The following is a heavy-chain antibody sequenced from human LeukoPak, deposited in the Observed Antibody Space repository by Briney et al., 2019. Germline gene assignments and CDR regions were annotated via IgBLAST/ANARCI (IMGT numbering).Heavy chain of an antibody. CDR2: IRYDGSNK. Sequence: GGSLRLSXAASGFTFSSYGMHWVRQAPGKGLEWVAFIRYDGSNKYYADSVKGRFTISRDNSKNTLYLQMNSLRAEDTAVYYCAKFSDYSNPLDYWGQGTLVTVSS. J-gene: IGHJ4*02. D-gene: IGHD4-11*01. CDR3: AKFSDYSNPLDY. CDR1: GFTFSSYG. V-gene: IGHV3-30*02.